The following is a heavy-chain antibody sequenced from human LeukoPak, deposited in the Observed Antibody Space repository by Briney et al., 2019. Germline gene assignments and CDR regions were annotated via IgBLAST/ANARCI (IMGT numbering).Heavy chain of an antibody. Sequence: GGSLRLSCAASGFTFSSYAMHWVRQAPGKGLEWVAVISYDGSNKYYADSVKGRFTISRHNSKNTLYLQMNSLRAEDTAVYYCAREGRLSSSWNYYYYYGMDVWGQGTTVTVSS. CDR1: GFTFSSYA. V-gene: IGHV3-30*14. CDR3: AREGRLSSSWNYYYYYGMDV. D-gene: IGHD6-13*01. CDR2: ISYDGSNK. J-gene: IGHJ6*02.